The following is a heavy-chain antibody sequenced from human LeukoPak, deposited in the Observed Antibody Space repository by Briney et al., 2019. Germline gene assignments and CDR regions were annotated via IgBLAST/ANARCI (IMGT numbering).Heavy chain of an antibody. CDR2: INHSGST. Sequence: ASETLSLTCAVYGGSFSGYYWSWIRQPPGKGLEWIGEINHSGSTNYNPSLKSRVTISVDTSKNQFSLKLSSATAADTAVYYCARGRCSSTSCYGYYYYYGMDVWGQGTTVTVSS. D-gene: IGHD2-2*01. J-gene: IGHJ6*02. CDR1: GGSFSGYY. V-gene: IGHV4-34*01. CDR3: ARGRCSSTSCYGYYYYYGMDV.